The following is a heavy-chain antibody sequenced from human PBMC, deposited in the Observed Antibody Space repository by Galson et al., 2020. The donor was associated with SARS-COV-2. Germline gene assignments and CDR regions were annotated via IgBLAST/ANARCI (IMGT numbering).Heavy chain of an antibody. D-gene: IGHD2-21*02. J-gene: IGHJ3*02. CDR1: GGSISTYY. CDR2: ISYSGIT. V-gene: IGHV4-59*01. Sequence: SATMSLTCTVSGGSISTYYWSWVRPPPGKGLEWLGYISYSGITNSNPSLKSRVSISVDTSKNQFSLNLSSVTAADTAVYYCARPLLFWGDAFDIWGQGTMVTVSS. CDR3: ARPLLFWGDAFDI.